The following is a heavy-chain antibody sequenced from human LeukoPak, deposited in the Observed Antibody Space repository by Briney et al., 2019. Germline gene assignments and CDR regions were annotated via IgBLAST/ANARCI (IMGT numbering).Heavy chain of an antibody. D-gene: IGHD1-26*01. CDR3: ATLGSYYLAFDI. CDR2: FDPEDGET. CDR1: GYTLTELS. Sequence: GASVKVSCKVSGYTLTELSMHWVRQAPGKGLEWMGGFDPEDGETIYAQKFQGRVTMTEDTSTDTAYMELGSLRSEDTAVYYCATLGSYYLAFDIWGQGTMVTVSS. J-gene: IGHJ3*02. V-gene: IGHV1-24*01.